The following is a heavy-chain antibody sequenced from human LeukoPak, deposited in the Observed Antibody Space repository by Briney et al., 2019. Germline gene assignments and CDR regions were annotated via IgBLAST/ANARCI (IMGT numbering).Heavy chain of an antibody. CDR1: GGSTSSYY. D-gene: IGHD2-21*01. Sequence: SETLSLTCTVSGGSTSSYYWSWIRQPPGKGLEWIGYIYYSGSTNYNPSLKSRVTISVDTSKNQFSLKLSSVTAADTAVYYCARYSHLYYYGMDVWGQGTTVTVSS. CDR3: ARYSHLYYYGMDV. J-gene: IGHJ6*02. CDR2: IYYSGST. V-gene: IGHV4-59*01.